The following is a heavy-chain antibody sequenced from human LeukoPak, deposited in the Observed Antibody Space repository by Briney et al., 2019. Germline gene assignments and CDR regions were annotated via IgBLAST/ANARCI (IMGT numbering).Heavy chain of an antibody. CDR2: IIPILGIA. CDR1: GGTFSSYA. D-gene: IGHD3-22*01. V-gene: IGHV1-69*04. Sequence: SVKVSCKASGGTFSSYAISWVRQAPGQGLEWMGRIIPILGIANYAQKFQGRVTITADKSTSTAYMELSSLRSEDTAVYYCARAGGYYYFDYWGQGTLVSVSS. CDR3: ARAGGYYYFDY. J-gene: IGHJ4*02.